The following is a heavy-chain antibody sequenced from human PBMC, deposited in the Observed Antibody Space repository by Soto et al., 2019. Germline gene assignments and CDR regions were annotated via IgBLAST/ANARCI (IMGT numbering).Heavy chain of an antibody. J-gene: IGHJ4*02. D-gene: IGHD2-2*01. CDR2: MNPNSGNT. CDR3: ARGGGRSLVVPAY. CDR1: GYTFTSYD. V-gene: IGHV1-8*01. Sequence: QVQLVQSGAEVKKPGASVKVSCKASGYTFTSYDINWVRQATGQGLVWMGWMNPNSGNTGYAQKCQGRVTMTRNTSITTAYMALSSLRSEDTAGYYFARGGGRSLVVPAYWGQGTLVTGSS.